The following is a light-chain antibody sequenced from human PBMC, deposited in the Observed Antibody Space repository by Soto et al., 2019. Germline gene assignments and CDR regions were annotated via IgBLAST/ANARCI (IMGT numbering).Light chain of an antibody. Sequence: QSALAQPASVSGSPGQSITISCTGASGYVGTYSLVSWYQQHPGKAPKVVIYEGHKRPSGVPDRFSGSKSGTSASLAISGLRSEDEADYYCASWDDSLGGRVFGGGTKLTVL. CDR2: EGH. CDR1: SGYVGTYSL. CDR3: ASWDDSLGGRV. J-gene: IGLJ3*02. V-gene: IGLV2-14*02.